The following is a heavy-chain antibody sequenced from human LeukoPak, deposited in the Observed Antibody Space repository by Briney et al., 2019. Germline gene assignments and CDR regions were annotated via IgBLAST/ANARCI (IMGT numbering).Heavy chain of an antibody. V-gene: IGHV3-66*01. CDR1: GFTFSSYA. Sequence: RGSLRLSCAASGFTFSSYAMSWVRQAPGKGLEWVSAIYSDGSTYYADSVKGRFTIFRDNSKNTLYLQMNSLRDEDTAVYYCARWVVATMFDYWGQGTLVTVSS. J-gene: IGHJ4*02. D-gene: IGHD5-12*01. CDR2: IYSDGST. CDR3: ARWVVATMFDY.